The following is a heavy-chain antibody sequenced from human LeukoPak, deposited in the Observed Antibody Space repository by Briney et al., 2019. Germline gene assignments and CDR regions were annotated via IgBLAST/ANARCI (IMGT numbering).Heavy chain of an antibody. D-gene: IGHD1-1*01. J-gene: IGHJ4*02. V-gene: IGHV4-31*03. CDR2: IYYSGST. Sequence: SETLSLTCTVSGGSISRGGYYWSWIRQHPGKGLEWIGSIYYSGSTYYNPSLKGRVTISLVTSKNQFSLKLSSVTAADTAIYYCASGDNDPLFDYWGQGTLVTVPS. CDR3: ASGDNDPLFDY. CDR1: GGSISRGGYY.